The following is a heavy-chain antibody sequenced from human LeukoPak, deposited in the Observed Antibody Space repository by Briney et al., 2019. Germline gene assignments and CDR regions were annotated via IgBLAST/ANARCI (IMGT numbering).Heavy chain of an antibody. V-gene: IGHV4-34*01. D-gene: IGHD6-13*01. Sequence: SETLSLTCAVYGGSFSGYYWSWIRQPPGKGLEWIGEINHSGSTNYNPSLKSRVTISVDTSKNQFSLKLSSVTAADTAVYYCARLRAVTRSSSWLQVRRRFDYLGQGTLVTVSS. CDR3: ARLRAVTRSSSWLQVRRRFDY. J-gene: IGHJ4*02. CDR1: GGSFSGYY. CDR2: INHSGST.